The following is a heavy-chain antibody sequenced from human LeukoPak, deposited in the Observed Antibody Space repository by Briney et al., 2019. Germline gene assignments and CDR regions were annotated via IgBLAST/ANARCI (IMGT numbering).Heavy chain of an antibody. J-gene: IGHJ6*03. Sequence: ASETPSLTCTVSGGSVSSYYWSWIRQPPGKGLEWIGYMYYSGSTNYNPSLKSRVTISVDTSKNQFSLKLSSVTAADTAVYYCTRGSIAYYYMDVWGKGTTVTISS. CDR3: TRGSIAYYYMDV. CDR1: GGSVSSYY. D-gene: IGHD3-22*01. CDR2: MYYSGST. V-gene: IGHV4-59*02.